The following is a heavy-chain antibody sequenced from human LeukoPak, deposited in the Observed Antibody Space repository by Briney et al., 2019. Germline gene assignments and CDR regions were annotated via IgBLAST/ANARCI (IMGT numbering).Heavy chain of an antibody. J-gene: IGHJ4*02. Sequence: GGSLRLSCAASGFTFSSYGMHWVRQAPGKGLEWVAFIRYDGSNKYYADSVKGRFTISRDNSKNTLYLQMNSLRAEDTAVYYCAAPGVVTVRNYWGQGTLVTVSS. CDR1: GFTFSSYG. V-gene: IGHV3-30*02. D-gene: IGHD3-3*01. CDR2: IRYDGSNK. CDR3: AAPGVVTVRNY.